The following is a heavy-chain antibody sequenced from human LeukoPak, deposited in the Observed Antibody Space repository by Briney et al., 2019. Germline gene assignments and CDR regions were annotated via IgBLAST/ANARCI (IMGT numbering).Heavy chain of an antibody. CDR2: INWNGGST. V-gene: IGHV3-20*04. CDR3: ARGTLKAAATDFDY. D-gene: IGHD6-25*01. J-gene: IGHJ4*03. CDR1: GFTFDDYG. Sequence: GGSLRLSCAASGFTFDDYGMSWVRQAPGKGLEWVSGINWNGGSTGYADSVKGRFTISRDNAKNSLYLQMNSLRAQDTALYYCARGTLKAAATDFDYSGHGAPVSVSS.